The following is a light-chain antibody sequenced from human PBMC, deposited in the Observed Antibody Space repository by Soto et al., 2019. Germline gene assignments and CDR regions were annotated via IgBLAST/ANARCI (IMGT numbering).Light chain of an antibody. CDR1: SSDIGGYNY. V-gene: IGLV2-14*03. CDR3: SSYTSTSTLYV. CDR2: DVS. J-gene: IGLJ1*01. Sequence: QSALTQPASVSGSPGQSITISCTGTSSDIGGYNYVSWYQQLPGKVPTLIIYDVSNRPSGVSDRFSGSKSGNAASLTISVLQAEDEADYYCSSYTSTSTLYVFGTGTKVTVL.